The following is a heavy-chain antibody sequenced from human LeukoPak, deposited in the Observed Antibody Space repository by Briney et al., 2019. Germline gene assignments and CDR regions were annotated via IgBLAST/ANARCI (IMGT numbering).Heavy chain of an antibody. CDR3: ARGRGYTSRGVFDY. Sequence: SETLSLTCAVYGGSFSGYYWSWIRQPPGKGLEWIGEINHSGSTNYNPSLKSRVTISVDTSKNQFSLKLSSVTAADTAVYYCARGRGYTSRGVFDYWGQGTLVTVSS. J-gene: IGHJ4*02. V-gene: IGHV4-34*01. D-gene: IGHD6-13*01. CDR1: GGSFSGYY. CDR2: INHSGST.